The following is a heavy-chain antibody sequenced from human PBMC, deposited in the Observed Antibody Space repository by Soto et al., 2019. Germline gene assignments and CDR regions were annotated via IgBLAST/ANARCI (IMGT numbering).Heavy chain of an antibody. V-gene: IGHV1-69*13. CDR3: GRTLGSYYPLYYFDY. CDR2: IIPMFGTA. D-gene: IGHD1-26*01. CDR1: GGTFSSYT. Sequence: SVKVSCKASGGTFSSYTISWVRQAPGQGLEWMGGIIPMFGTANYAQKFQGRVTITADESTSTAYMELSSLRSEDTAVYYCGRTLGSYYPLYYFDYWGQGTLVTVSS. J-gene: IGHJ4*02.